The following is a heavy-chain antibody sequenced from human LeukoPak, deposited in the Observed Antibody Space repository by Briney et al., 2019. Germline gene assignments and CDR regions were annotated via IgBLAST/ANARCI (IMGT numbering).Heavy chain of an antibody. J-gene: IGHJ4*02. CDR1: GFTFDDYA. D-gene: IGHD5-24*01. CDR2: ISWNSGSI. Sequence: GGSLRLSCAASGFTFDDYAMHWVRQAPGKGLEWVSGISWNSGSIGYADSVKGRFTISRDNAKNSLYLQMNSLRAEDTALYYCAKDKRGGYNFYYFDYWGQGTLVTVSS. CDR3: AKDKRGGYNFYYFDY. V-gene: IGHV3-9*01.